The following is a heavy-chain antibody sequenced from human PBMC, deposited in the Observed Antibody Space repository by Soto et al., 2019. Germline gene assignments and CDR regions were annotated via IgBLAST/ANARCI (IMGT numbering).Heavy chain of an antibody. J-gene: IGHJ6*02. CDR1: GYSFTSYW. CDR3: ARRMGYSSSYYYYYGMDV. D-gene: IGHD6-13*01. CDR2: IDPSDSYT. Sequence: GESLKISCKGSGYSFTSYWISWVRQMPGKGLEWMGRIDPSDSYTNYSPSFQGHVTISADKSISTAYLQWSSLKASDTAMYYCARRMGYSSSYYYYYGMDVWGQGTTVTVSS. V-gene: IGHV5-10-1*01.